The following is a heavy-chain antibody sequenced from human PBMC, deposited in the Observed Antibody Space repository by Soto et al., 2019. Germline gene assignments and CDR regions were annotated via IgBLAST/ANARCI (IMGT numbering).Heavy chain of an antibody. CDR3: TRGGREINWNDGNFEY. D-gene: IGHD1-20*01. V-gene: IGHV1-69*08. CDR2: VVPMIGSI. CDR1: GGTFSRYT. Sequence: QVQLVQSGAEVKKPGSSVKVSCKAPGGTFSRYTINWVRQAPGQGLEWMGRVVPMIGSINFIRKFQGRLTLTADKSTRAALLELSSLSPEDTAVYYCTRGGREINWNDGNFEYWGQGSQVTVSS. J-gene: IGHJ4*02.